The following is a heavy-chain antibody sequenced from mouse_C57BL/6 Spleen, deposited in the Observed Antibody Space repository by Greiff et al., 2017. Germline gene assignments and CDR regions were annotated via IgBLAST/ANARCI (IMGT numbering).Heavy chain of an antibody. Sequence: VQLQQSGPELVKPGASVKISCKASGYTFTDYYMNWVKQSHGKSLEWIGDINPNNGGTSYNQKFKGKATLTVDKSSSTAYMELRSLTSEDSAVYYCARQFDYYGRGGHAMDYWGQGTSVTVSS. CDR1: GYTFTDYY. V-gene: IGHV1-26*01. CDR3: ARQFDYYGRGGHAMDY. J-gene: IGHJ4*01. CDR2: INPNNGGT. D-gene: IGHD1-1*01.